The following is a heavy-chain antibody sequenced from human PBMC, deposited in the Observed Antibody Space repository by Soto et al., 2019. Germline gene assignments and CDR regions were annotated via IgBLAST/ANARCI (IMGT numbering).Heavy chain of an antibody. J-gene: IGHJ4*02. D-gene: IGHD2-15*01. CDR3: AIDLWWYTH. Sequence: EVQLLESGGGLIQPGGSLRLSSTASGFTFSDHAMTWVRKAPGKGLEWLSGISGGGSGAYYADSVKGRFTVSRANSNNTLFLQMDSLRVEDTAVYYCAIDLWWYTHWGQGTLVTVSS. V-gene: IGHV3-23*01. CDR2: ISGGGSGA. CDR1: GFTFSDHA.